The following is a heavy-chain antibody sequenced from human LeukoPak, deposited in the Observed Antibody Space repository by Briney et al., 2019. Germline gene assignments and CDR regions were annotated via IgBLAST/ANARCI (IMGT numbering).Heavy chain of an antibody. CDR2: ISGSGSGT. CDR1: GFTFSNYA. D-gene: IGHD3-22*01. J-gene: IGHJ4*02. CDR3: AEGGNSGYYWSLDF. V-gene: IGHV3-23*01. Sequence: GGSLRLSCAASGFTFSNYAMNWVRQAPGKGLEWVSGISGSGSGTSYADSVKGRFTISRDNSKNTLYLQMNSLRAEDTAVYYCAEGGNSGYYWSLDFWGQGTLVTVSS.